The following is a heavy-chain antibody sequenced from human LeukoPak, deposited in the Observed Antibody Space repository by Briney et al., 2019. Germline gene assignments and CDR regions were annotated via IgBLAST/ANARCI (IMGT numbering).Heavy chain of an antibody. CDR1: GYTFTSYD. CDR2: MNPNSGNT. CDR3: ARVGTMVRGVINY. V-gene: IGHV1-8*02. J-gene: IGHJ4*02. D-gene: IGHD3-10*01. Sequence: ASVKVSCKASGYTFTSYDINWVRQATGRGLEWMGWMNPNSGNTGYAQKFQGRVTMTRNTSISTAYMELSSLRSEDTAVYYCARVGTMVRGVINYWGQGTLVTVSS.